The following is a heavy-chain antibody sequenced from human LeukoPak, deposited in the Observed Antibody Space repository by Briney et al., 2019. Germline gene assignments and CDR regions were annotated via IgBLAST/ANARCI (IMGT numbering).Heavy chain of an antibody. D-gene: IGHD3-10*01. CDR3: ARDSYYGSGSYYTPTYYFDY. V-gene: IGHV3-23*01. CDR2: ISGSGGST. Sequence: GGSLRLSCAASGFTFSSYAMSWVRQAPGKGLEWVSAISGSGGSTYYADSVKGRFTISRDNAKNSLYLQMNSLRAEDTAVYYCARDSYYGSGSYYTPTYYFDYWGQGTLVTVSS. J-gene: IGHJ4*02. CDR1: GFTFSSYA.